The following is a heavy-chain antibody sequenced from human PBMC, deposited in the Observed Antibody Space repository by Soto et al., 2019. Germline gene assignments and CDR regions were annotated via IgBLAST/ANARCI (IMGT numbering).Heavy chain of an antibody. CDR1: GDSVSSNSAA. CDR2: TYYRAKWLN. Sequence: QVQLQQSGPGLVRPSQTLSLTCTISGDSVSSNSAAWNWIRQSPSRGLEWLGRTYYRAKWLNDYAVSVKTRITINPDTSKHQFSLQLNSVPPEDTAVYYCARDSRVGSCWSYYFDPWGQGTLVTVSS. J-gene: IGHJ4*02. V-gene: IGHV6-1*01. CDR3: ARDSRVGSCWSYYFDP. D-gene: IGHD6-19*01.